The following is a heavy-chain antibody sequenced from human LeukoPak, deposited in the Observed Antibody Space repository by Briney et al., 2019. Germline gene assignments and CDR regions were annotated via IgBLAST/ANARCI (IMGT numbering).Heavy chain of an antibody. V-gene: IGHV4-34*01. Sequence: SETLSLTCAVYGGSFSGYYWSWIRQPPGKGLEWIGEINHSGSTNYNPSLKSRVTISVDTSKNQFSLKLSSVTAADTAVYYCARAQPGIAAAGTVIDYWGQGTLVTVSS. CDR1: GGSFSGYY. CDR2: INHSGST. D-gene: IGHD6-13*01. J-gene: IGHJ4*02. CDR3: ARAQPGIAAAGTVIDY.